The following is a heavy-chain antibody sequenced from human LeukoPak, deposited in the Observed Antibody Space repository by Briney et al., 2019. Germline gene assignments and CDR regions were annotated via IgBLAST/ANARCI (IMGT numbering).Heavy chain of an antibody. CDR1: RCSISCGGYY. Sequence: PSETLSLTCAVSRCSISCGGYYASWIRQHPGKGLEWIGYIYYSGSTYYNPSLKSRVTISVDTSKNQFSLKLRTVTAADTAVYNCARPDILTGAKFYPWGQGTLVTVSS. D-gene: IGHD3-9*01. V-gene: IGHV4-31*11. CDR2: IYYSGST. CDR3: ARPDILTGAKFYP. J-gene: IGHJ5*02.